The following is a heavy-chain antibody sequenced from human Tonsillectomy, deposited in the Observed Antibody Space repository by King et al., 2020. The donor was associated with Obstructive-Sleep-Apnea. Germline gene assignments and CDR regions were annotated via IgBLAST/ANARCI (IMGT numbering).Heavy chain of an antibody. V-gene: IGHV3-23*04. CDR2: ISGSGRST. CDR3: AKDSMDYDTLTGPVDS. D-gene: IGHD3-9*01. J-gene: IGHJ4*02. Sequence: QLVQSGGGLVQPGGSLRLSCAASGFTFNTYAISWVRQAPGKGLEWVSGISGSGRSTYYVDSVKGRFTISRDNSKNTLYLQMNSLRAEDTAIYYCAKDSMDYDTLTGPVDSWGQGTLVTVSS. CDR1: GFTFNTYA.